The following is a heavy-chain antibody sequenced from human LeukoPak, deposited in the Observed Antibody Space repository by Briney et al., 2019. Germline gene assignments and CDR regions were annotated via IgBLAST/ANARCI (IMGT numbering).Heavy chain of an antibody. D-gene: IGHD3-22*01. CDR2: MNPNSGNT. Sequence: ASVKVSCKASGYTFTSYDINWVRQATGQGLEWMGWMNPNSGNTGYAQKFQGRVTMTRNTSITTTYMELSSLRSEDTAVYYCAVYYFNSSGYVPSWGQGTMVTVSS. V-gene: IGHV1-8*01. CDR1: GYTFTSYD. CDR3: AVYYFNSSGYVPS. J-gene: IGHJ3*01.